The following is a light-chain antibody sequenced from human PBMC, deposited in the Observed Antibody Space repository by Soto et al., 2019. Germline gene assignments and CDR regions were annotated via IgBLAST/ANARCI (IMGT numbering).Light chain of an antibody. CDR1: SSDVGGYNY. CDR3: SSYTSSSVV. CDR2: DVS. J-gene: IGLJ2*01. Sequence: QSVLTQPASVSGSPGQSITISCTGTSSDVGGYNYVSWYQQHPGKAPKLMIYDVSNRPSGVSNRFSGSKSGNTASLTISGLQAEEEADYYCSSYTSSSVVFGGGTKLTVL. V-gene: IGLV2-14*01.